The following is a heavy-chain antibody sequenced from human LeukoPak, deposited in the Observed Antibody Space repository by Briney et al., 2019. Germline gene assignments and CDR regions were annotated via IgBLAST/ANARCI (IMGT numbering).Heavy chain of an antibody. CDR2: IYTSGST. J-gene: IGHJ4*02. CDR3: ARGSYSYDINGWVRFDY. D-gene: IGHD3-22*01. CDR1: GNSISSGDNY. V-gene: IGHV4-61*02. Sequence: SETLSLPCTVSGNSISSGDNYWSWIRQPSGKGLEWIGRIYTSGSTNYNPSLKSRVTISGDTSKNQFSLRLSSVTAADTAVYYCARGSYSYDINGWVRFDYWGQGTLVTVSS.